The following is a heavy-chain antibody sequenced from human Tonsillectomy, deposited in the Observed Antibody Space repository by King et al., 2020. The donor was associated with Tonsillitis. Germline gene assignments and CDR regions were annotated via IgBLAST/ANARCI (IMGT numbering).Heavy chain of an antibody. D-gene: IGHD3-22*01. Sequence: VQLQQWGAGLLKPSETLSLTCAVYGGSFSGYYWTWIRQPPGKGLEWIGEINHSGRTNYNPSLKSRVTISVDTSKNQFSLRLSSVTAADMAVYYCARGPPEMYDGGSYYFFDYWGQGSLVTVSS. J-gene: IGHJ4*02. CDR1: GGSFSGYY. CDR3: ARGPPEMYDGGSYYFFDY. CDR2: INHSGRT. V-gene: IGHV4-34*01.